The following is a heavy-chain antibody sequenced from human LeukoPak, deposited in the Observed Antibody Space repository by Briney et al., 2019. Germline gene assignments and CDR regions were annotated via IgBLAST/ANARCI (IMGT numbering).Heavy chain of an antibody. V-gene: IGHV3-21*01. CDR2: ISSSSSHI. Sequence: GGSLRLSCAASGFTFSSYSMNWVRQAPGKGLEWDSSISSSSSHIYYADSVKGRFTISRDNAKNSLYLQMNSLRAEDTAVYYCARDDVDTAMVTSGFAFDIWGQGTMVTVSS. CDR3: ARDDVDTAMVTSGFAFDI. J-gene: IGHJ3*02. D-gene: IGHD5-18*01. CDR1: GFTFSSYS.